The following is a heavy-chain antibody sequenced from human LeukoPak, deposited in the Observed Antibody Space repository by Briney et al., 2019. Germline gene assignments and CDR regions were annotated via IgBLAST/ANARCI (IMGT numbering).Heavy chain of an antibody. CDR1: GFNFNKYG. J-gene: IGHJ4*02. Sequence: GGSLRLSCGSCGFNFNKYGMHWVRQAPGKGLEWVAVISSDGSYTYHADSVKGRFTISRDNSNNTLYLQMNSLRAEDTAVYYCGKAITMVRGVIVSPDYWGQGTLVTVSS. CDR3: GKAITMVRGVIVSPDY. V-gene: IGHV3-30*18. CDR2: ISSDGSYT. D-gene: IGHD3-10*01.